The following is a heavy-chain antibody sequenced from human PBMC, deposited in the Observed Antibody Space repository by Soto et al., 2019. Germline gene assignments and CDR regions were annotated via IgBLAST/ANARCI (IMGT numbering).Heavy chain of an antibody. V-gene: IGHV4-30-4*01. D-gene: IGHD3-3*01. CDR1: GGSISSGDYY. Sequence: SETLSLTCTVSGGSISSGDYYWSWIRQPPGKGLEWIGYIYYSGSTYYNPSLKSRVTISVDTSKNQFSLKLSSVTAADTAVYYCARGGYDFWSGYPDPWGQGTLVTVSS. CDR3: ARGGYDFWSGYPDP. CDR2: IYYSGST. J-gene: IGHJ5*02.